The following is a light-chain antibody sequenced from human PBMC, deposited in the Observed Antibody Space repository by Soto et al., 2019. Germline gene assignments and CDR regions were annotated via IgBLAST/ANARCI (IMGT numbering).Light chain of an antibody. CDR1: QDISSH. CDR2: AAS. Sequence: DVQLTQSPSFLSASVGDRVTITCRASQDISSHLAWYQQIPGKGPKLLIYAASTLQSGVPSRFCGSGSGTEFTLAISSLQPEDFAIYYCQQVNGYPHTFGQGTKLEIK. CDR3: QQVNGYPHT. J-gene: IGKJ2*01. V-gene: IGKV1-9*01.